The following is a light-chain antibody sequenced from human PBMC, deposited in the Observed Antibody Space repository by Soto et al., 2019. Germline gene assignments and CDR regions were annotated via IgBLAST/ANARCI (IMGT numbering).Light chain of an antibody. CDR2: SND. CDR1: SFDIGFNY. CDR3: ASWDDSLSGGV. Sequence: QSVLTQPPSASGTPGQTVTISCSGSSFDIGFNYVYWYQQLPGMAPKLLIHSNDERPSGVPDRFSGSKSGTSASLAISGLRSEDEAEYYFASWDDSLSGGVFGTGTKLTVL. V-gene: IGLV1-47*02. J-gene: IGLJ1*01.